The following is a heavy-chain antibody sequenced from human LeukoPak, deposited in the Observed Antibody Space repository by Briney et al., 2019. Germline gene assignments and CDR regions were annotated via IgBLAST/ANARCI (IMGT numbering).Heavy chain of an antibody. Sequence: PGGSLRLSCAASGFTFSSYWMSWVRQAPGKGLEWVANIKQDGSEKYYVDSVKGRFTISRDNAKNSLYLQMNSLRAEDTAVYYCARGIVGATHPYDYWGQGTLVTVSS. CDR1: GFTFSSYW. D-gene: IGHD1-26*01. V-gene: IGHV3-7*01. J-gene: IGHJ4*02. CDR2: IKQDGSEK. CDR3: ARGIVGATHPYDY.